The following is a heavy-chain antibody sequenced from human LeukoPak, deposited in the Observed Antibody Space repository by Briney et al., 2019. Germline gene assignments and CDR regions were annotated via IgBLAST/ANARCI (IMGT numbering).Heavy chain of an antibody. CDR1: GGSISSYC. CDR3: ARGEQLWSS. J-gene: IGHJ4*02. V-gene: IGHV4-59*01. D-gene: IGHD5-18*01. CDR2: IYYSGST. Sequence: SETLSLTCTVSGGSISSYCWSWIRQPPGKGLEWIGYIYYSGSTNYNPSLKSRVTISVDTSKNQFSLKLSSVTAADTAVYYCARGEQLWSSWGQGTLVTVSS.